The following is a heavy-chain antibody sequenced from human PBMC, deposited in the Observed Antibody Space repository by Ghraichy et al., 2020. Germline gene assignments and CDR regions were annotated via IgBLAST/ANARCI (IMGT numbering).Heavy chain of an antibody. D-gene: IGHD3-22*01. V-gene: IGHV1-18*04. J-gene: IGHJ3*02. CDR2: ISAYNGNT. CDR3: ARPSYYYDSRGAFDI. CDR1: GYTFTSYV. Sequence: ASVMVSCKASGYTFTSYVISWVLQSPLQVLEWMGWISAYNGNTNYAQKLQGRVTMTTDTSTSTAYMELRSLRSDDTAVYYCARPSYYYDSRGAFDIWGQGTMVTVAS.